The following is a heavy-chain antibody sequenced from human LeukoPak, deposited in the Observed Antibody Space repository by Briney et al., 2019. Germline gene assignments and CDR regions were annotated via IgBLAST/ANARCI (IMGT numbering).Heavy chain of an antibody. CDR3: AKDGFCSTTSCSNWYFDL. J-gene: IGHJ2*01. CDR2: IKQDGSEK. D-gene: IGHD2-2*03. V-gene: IGHV3-7*03. CDR1: KFIFRGYG. Sequence: GGSLRLSCAASKFIFRGYGMHWVRQAPGKGLEWVANIKQDGSEKYYVDSVKGRFTISRDNAKNSVYLQMNSLRAEDMALYYCAKDGFCSTTSCSNWYFDLWGRGTLVTVSS.